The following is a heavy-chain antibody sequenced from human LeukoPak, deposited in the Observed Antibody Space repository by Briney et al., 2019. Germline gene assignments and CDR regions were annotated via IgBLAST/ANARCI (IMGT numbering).Heavy chain of an antibody. CDR1: GFTFSSYW. D-gene: IGHD5-18*01. CDR2: IKTGGSTT. CDR3: VSDTVLGY. J-gene: IGHJ4*02. Sequence: PGGSLRLSCAASGFTFSSYWMHWVRQAPGKGLLWVSRIKTGGSTTFYADSVKGRFTISRDNAKNTAYLQMNSLRVEDTAVYYCVSDTVLGYWGQGTLVTVSS. V-gene: IGHV3-74*01.